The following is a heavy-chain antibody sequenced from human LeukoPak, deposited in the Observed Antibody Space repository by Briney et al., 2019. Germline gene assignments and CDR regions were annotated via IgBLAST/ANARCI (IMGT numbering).Heavy chain of an antibody. D-gene: IGHD6-13*01. CDR2: IYYSGST. J-gene: IGHJ4*02. CDR1: GGSISSGDYY. CDR3: ASLRIYSSSYYFDY. Sequence: SETLSPTCTVSGGSISSGDYYWSWIRQPPGKGLEWIGYIYYSGSTYYNPSLKSRVTISVDTSKNQFSLKLSSVTAADTAVYYCASLRIYSSSYYFDYWGQGTLVTVSS. V-gene: IGHV4-30-4*01.